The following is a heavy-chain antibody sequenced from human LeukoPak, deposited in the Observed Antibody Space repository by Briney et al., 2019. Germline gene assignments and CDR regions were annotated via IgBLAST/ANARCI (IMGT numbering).Heavy chain of an antibody. D-gene: IGHD1-1*01. V-gene: IGHV3-23*01. J-gene: IGHJ6*02. CDR1: GFTFSSYA. Sequence: PGGSLRLSCAASGFTFSSYAMSWVRQAPGKGLEWVSAISGRGGSTYYADSVKGRFTISRDNSKNTLYLQMNSLRAEDTAVYYCARDLDPYYYYGMDVWGQGTTVTVSS. CDR2: ISGRGGST. CDR3: ARDLDPYYYYGMDV.